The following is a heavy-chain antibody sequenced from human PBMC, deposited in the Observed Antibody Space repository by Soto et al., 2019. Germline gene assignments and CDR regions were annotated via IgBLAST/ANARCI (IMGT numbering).Heavy chain of an antibody. J-gene: IGHJ6*02. D-gene: IGHD3-16*01. CDR3: VGAMHYEVPYYYYGMDV. Sequence: PGGSLRLSCAASGFSFSTYLMSWVRRAPGKGLEWVANIKQGGNEKFYVDSVKGRFTISRDNDKKSLYLQMDSLRVEDTAVYYCVGAMHYEVPYYYYGMDVWGQGTTVTVSS. CDR2: IKQGGNEK. V-gene: IGHV3-7*01. CDR1: GFSFSTYL.